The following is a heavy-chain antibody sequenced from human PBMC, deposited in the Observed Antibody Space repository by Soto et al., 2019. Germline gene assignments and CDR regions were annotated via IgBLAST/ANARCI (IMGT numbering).Heavy chain of an antibody. CDR3: ARDRGPPRYLCYGMDV. J-gene: IGHJ6*02. V-gene: IGHV3-7*01. D-gene: IGHD3-10*01. Sequence: PGGSRRLSCAASGFTFSTYWMSWVRQAPGKGLEWMGNIKQDGSGENYVDSVKGRFTISRDNANHSLYLQRISLRAADTAVYYCARDRGPPRYLCYGMDVWGQGTTVTVSS. CDR1: GFTFSTYW. CDR2: IKQDGSGE.